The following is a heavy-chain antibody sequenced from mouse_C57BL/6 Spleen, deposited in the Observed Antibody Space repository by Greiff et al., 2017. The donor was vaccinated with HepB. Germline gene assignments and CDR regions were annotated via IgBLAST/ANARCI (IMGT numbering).Heavy chain of an antibody. CDR2: IHPNSGST. J-gene: IGHJ4*01. CDR1: GYTFTSYW. Sequence: VQLQQPGAELVKPGASVKLSCKASGYTFTSYWMHWVKQRPGQGLEWIGMIHPNSGSTNYNEKFKSKATLTVDKSSSTAYMQLSSLTSEDSAVYYCARGEAYYSNYVGYAMDYWGQGTSVTVSS. V-gene: IGHV1-64*01. D-gene: IGHD2-5*01. CDR3: ARGEAYYSNYVGYAMDY.